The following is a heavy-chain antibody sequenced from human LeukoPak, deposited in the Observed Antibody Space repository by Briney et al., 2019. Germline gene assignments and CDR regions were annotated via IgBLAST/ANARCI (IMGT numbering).Heavy chain of an antibody. D-gene: IGHD6-13*01. CDR3: AHPTEYSSSWYGNWFDP. CDR1: GFTFSSYA. Sequence: GGSLRLSCAASGFTFSSYAMSWVRQAPGKGLEWVSAISASGGSTYYADSVKGQFTISRDNSKNTLYLQVNSLRAEDTAVYYCAHPTEYSSSWYGNWFDPWGQGTLVTVSS. CDR2: ISASGGST. J-gene: IGHJ5*02. V-gene: IGHV3-23*01.